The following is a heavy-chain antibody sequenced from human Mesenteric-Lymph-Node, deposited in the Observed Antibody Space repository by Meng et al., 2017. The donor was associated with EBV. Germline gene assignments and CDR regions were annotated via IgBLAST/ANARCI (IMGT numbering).Heavy chain of an antibody. J-gene: IGHJ4*02. CDR2: ISGYNGNT. V-gene: IGHV1-18*01. CDR3: AKDGTPYCAGDCYLDY. D-gene: IGHD2-21*02. CDR1: GYTFTSYG. Sequence: QVQLVQSGAEVKKPGASGKVSCKTSGYTFTSYGISWVRQAPGQGLEWMGWISGYNGNTNYAQKLQGRVTMTTDTSTNTAYMDLRSLRSDDTAVYYCAKDGTPYCAGDCYLDYWGQGTLVTVSS.